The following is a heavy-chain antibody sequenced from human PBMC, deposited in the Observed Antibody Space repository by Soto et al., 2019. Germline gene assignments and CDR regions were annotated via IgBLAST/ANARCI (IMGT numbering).Heavy chain of an antibody. CDR2: ISGSGGST. J-gene: IGHJ4*02. CDR3: AKDIEWELLFFDY. V-gene: IGHV3-23*01. CDR1: GYTFSSYA. Sequence: GGSLRLSCAASGYTFSSYAMSWVRQAPGKGLEWVSAISGSGGSTYYADSVKGRFTISRDNSKNTLYLQMNSLRAEDTAVYYCAKDIEWELLFFDYWGQGTLVTVSS. D-gene: IGHD1-26*01.